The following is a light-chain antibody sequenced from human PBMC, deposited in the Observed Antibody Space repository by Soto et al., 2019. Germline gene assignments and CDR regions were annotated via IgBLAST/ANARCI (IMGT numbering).Light chain of an antibody. Sequence: EVVMTQSPGTLSVSPGERATLSCRASQSVSGHLAWYQQKPGQAPRLLIYGASTRATGIPDRFSGSGSGTEFTLTISSLQSEDFAVYYCQQYGTWPRTFGQGTKVEIK. J-gene: IGKJ1*01. V-gene: IGKV3-15*01. CDR3: QQYGTWPRT. CDR1: QSVSGH. CDR2: GAS.